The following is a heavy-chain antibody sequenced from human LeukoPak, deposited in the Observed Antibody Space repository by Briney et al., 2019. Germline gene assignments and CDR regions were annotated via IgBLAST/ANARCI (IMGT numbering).Heavy chain of an antibody. CDR3: ATVGATLPHDAFDI. V-gene: IGHV1-69*13. CDR2: IIPILGTA. CDR1: GGTLSSLA. D-gene: IGHD1-26*01. Sequence: GASVKVSCKSPGGTLSSLAISWVRQAPGQGLEWMGGIIPILGTADIVQKFQGRLTLTADVSANTAYMELSSLRSEGTAVYYCATVGATLPHDAFDIWGQGTMVTVSS. J-gene: IGHJ3*02.